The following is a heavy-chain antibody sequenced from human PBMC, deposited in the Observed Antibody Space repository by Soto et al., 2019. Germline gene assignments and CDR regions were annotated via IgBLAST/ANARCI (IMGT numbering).Heavy chain of an antibody. V-gene: IGHV3-11*06. CDR1: GFTFSDYY. CDR2: ISSSSSYT. Sequence: GGSLRLSCAASGFTFSDYYMSWIRQAPGKGLEWVSYISSSSSYTNYADSVKGRFTISRDNAKNSLYLQMNSLRAEDTAVYYCAREDSSPRRGGIGYFDYWGQGTLVTVSS. D-gene: IGHD6-13*01. J-gene: IGHJ4*02. CDR3: AREDSSPRRGGIGYFDY.